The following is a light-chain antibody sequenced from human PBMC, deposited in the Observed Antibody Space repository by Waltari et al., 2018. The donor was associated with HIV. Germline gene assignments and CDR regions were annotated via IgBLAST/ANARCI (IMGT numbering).Light chain of an antibody. CDR1: SSNIGGNT. CDR2: SNN. J-gene: IGLJ3*02. Sequence: QSVLTQPPSASGTPGQRVTRPCSGSSSNIGGNTVNWYQQPPGTAPNILIYSNNPLPSGVPDRFSGSKSGTSASLAISGLQSDDEADYYCAAWDDSLNGWVFGGGTKLTVL. CDR3: AAWDDSLNGWV. V-gene: IGLV1-44*01.